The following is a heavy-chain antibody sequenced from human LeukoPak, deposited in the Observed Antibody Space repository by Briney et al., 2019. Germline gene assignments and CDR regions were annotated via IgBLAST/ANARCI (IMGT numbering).Heavy chain of an antibody. J-gene: IGHJ4*02. D-gene: IGHD1-26*01. V-gene: IGHV3-48*03. CDR2: ITSSGSTI. Sequence: GGSLRLFCSASGLTFIIYEMIWLRQAPGKGLEWVSYITSSGSTIYYADPVKGRYTISRDNPKNSLYLQMSSLSAEHTPVYYCGLRWANFDYWGQGTLVTVSS. CDR3: GLRWANFDY. CDR1: GLTFIIYE.